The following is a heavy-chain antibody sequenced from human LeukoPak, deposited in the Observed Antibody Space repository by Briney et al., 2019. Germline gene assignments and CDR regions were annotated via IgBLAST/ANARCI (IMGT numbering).Heavy chain of an antibody. J-gene: IGHJ4*02. CDR1: GYTFTSYG. Sequence: ASVTVSCKASGYTFTSYGISWVRQAPGQGLEWMGWISAYNGNTNYAQKLQGRVTMTTDTSTSTAYMELRSLRSDDTAVYYCARDHDYYGSGSYYNGFDYWGQGTLVTVSS. D-gene: IGHD3-10*01. CDR2: ISAYNGNT. V-gene: IGHV1-18*01. CDR3: ARDHDYYGSGSYYNGFDY.